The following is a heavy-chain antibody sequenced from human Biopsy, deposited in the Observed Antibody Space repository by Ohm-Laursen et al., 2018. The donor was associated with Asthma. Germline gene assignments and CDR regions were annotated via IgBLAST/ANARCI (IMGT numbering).Heavy chain of an antibody. Sequence: GTLSLTCTVSYGSITSGGYYWTWIRQPPGKGLEWIGFIYYSGSTYYNPSLKSRVTISVDTSKNQFFLRLSSVTAADTAVYYCARGVVYGGDSYAEYFQHWGQGTLVTVSS. V-gene: IGHV4-61*08. J-gene: IGHJ1*01. CDR3: ARGVVYGGDSYAEYFQH. CDR1: YGSITSGGYY. D-gene: IGHD4-23*01. CDR2: IYYSGST.